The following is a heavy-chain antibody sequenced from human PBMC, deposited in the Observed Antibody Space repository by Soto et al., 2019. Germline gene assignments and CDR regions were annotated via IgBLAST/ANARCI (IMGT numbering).Heavy chain of an antibody. CDR3: VRHRVGYCSGIKCTDFDY. Sequence: PGGSLRLSCAASGFTFSSYAMHWVRQAPGKGLEWVAVISYDGSNKYYADSVKGQVTVSADKSITTAYLQWSSLKASDTAMYYCVRHRVGYCSGIKCTDFDYWGQGTLVTVSS. CDR2: ISYDGSNK. CDR1: GFTFSSYA. J-gene: IGHJ4*02. V-gene: IGHV3-30-3*01. D-gene: IGHD2-15*01.